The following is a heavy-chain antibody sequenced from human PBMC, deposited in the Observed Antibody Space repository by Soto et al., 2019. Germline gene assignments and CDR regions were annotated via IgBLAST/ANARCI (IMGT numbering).Heavy chain of an antibody. V-gene: IGHV1-46*01. J-gene: IGHJ4*02. Sequence: GASVKVSCKASGYTFTSYYMHWVRQAPGQGLEWMGIINPSGGSTSYAQEFQGRVTMTRDTSTSTVYMELSSLRSEDTAVYYCARARPYGDYVDYWGQGTLVTLSS. CDR3: ARARPYGDYVDY. CDR1: GYTFTSYY. D-gene: IGHD4-17*01. CDR2: INPSGGST.